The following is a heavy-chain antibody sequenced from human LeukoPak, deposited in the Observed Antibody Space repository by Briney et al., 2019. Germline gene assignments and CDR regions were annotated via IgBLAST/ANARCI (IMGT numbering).Heavy chain of an antibody. CDR1: GGSISSSSYY. V-gene: IGHV4-39*07. J-gene: IGHJ3*02. CDR3: ARELDSFWLAARAPPVGAFDI. CDR2: IYYSGST. Sequence: SETLSLTCTVSGGSISSSSYYWGWIRQPPGKGLEWIGSIYYSGSTYYNPSLKSRVTISVDTSKNQFSLKLSSVTAADTAVYYCARELDSFWLAARAPPVGAFDIWGQGTMVTVSS. D-gene: IGHD6-6*01.